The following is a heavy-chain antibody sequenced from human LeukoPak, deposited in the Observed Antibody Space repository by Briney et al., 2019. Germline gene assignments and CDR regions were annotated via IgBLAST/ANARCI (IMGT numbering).Heavy chain of an antibody. V-gene: IGHV1-69*01. CDR2: IIPIFGTA. CDR1: GGTFSSYA. D-gene: IGHD3-10*01. J-gene: IGHJ4*02. Sequence: GSSVKVSCKTSGGTFSSYAISWVRQAPGQGLEWMGGIIPIFGTASYAQKFQGRVTITADESTSTAYMELSSLRSEDTAVYYCARESYGSGSYLYYFDYWGQGTLVTVSS. CDR3: ARESYGSGSYLYYFDY.